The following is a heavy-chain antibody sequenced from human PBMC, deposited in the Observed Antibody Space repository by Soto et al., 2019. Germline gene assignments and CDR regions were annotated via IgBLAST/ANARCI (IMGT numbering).Heavy chain of an antibody. D-gene: IGHD4-17*01. J-gene: IGHJ5*02. CDR1: GFTFSSYA. V-gene: IGHV3-74*01. CDR2: ISGNGSTT. CDR3: SRGFPTVSAT. Sequence: GGSLRLSCAASGFTFSSYAMSWVRQAPGKGLEWVSRISGNGSTTSYAGSVKGRFTISRDDAKATLYLQMNSLRAEDTAVYYCSRGFPTVSATWGQGTLVTVSS.